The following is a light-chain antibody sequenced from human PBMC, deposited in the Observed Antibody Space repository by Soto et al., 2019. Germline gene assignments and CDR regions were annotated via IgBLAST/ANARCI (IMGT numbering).Light chain of an antibody. Sequence: QSVLTQPGSVSGSPGQTITISSTGTSSDVGSYNLVSWYQQHPGKAPKLMISEVSKRPSGISDRFSGSKSGSTASLTISGLQAEDEADYYCCSYAGTSTHTVFGGGTQLTVL. CDR1: SSDVGSYNL. J-gene: IGLJ7*01. V-gene: IGLV2-23*02. CDR3: CSYAGTSTHTV. CDR2: EVS.